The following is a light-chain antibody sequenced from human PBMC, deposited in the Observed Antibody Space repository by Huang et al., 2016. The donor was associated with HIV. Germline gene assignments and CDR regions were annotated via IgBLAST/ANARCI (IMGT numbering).Light chain of an antibody. CDR2: GAS. CDR1: QSVSSNY. J-gene: IGKJ1*01. CDR3: QQYSSSPQT. Sequence: ENVLTQSPGTLSLSPGERATLSCSASQSVSSNYVAWYQQRPGQSPMLLIDGASSMATGIPDRFSASGSGTDFTLTISSLEPEDFAVYYCQQYSSSPQTFGQGTKVEIK. V-gene: IGKV3-20*01.